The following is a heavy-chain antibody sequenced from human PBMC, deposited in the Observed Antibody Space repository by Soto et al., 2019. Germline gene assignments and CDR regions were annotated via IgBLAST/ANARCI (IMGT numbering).Heavy chain of an antibody. CDR3: AREYSSSWYYYYGMDV. D-gene: IGHD6-13*01. CDR1: GDSVSSNSAA. CDR2: TYYRSKWYN. V-gene: IGHV6-1*01. Sequence: SQTLSLTCAISGDSVSSNSAAWNWIRQSPSRGLEWLGRTYYRSKWYNDYAVSVESRITINPDTSKNQFSLQLNSVTPEDTAVYYCAREYSSSWYYYYGMDVWGQGTTVTVSS. J-gene: IGHJ6*02.